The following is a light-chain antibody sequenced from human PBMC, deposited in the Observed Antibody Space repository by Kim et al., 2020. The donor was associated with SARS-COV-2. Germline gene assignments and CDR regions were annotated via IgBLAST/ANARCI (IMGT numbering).Light chain of an antibody. CDR2: EVT. V-gene: IGLV2-8*01. CDR1: SSDVGGYKF. CDR3: ISYAGSNNLL. J-gene: IGLJ2*01. Sequence: GQSLTISCTGTSSDVGGYKFVSWYQQHPGKAPKLMVYEVTKRPSGVPDRFSGSKSGNTASLTVSGLQAEDEADYYCISYAGSNNLLFGGGTKLTVI.